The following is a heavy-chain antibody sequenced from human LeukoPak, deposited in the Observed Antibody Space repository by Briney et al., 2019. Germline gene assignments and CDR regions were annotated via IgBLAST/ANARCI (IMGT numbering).Heavy chain of an antibody. CDR2: INHSGST. Sequence: KASETLSLTCAVYGGSFSGYYWSWIRQPPGKGLEWIGEINHSGSTNYNPSLKSRVTISVDTSKNQFSLKLSSVTAADTAVYYCARGFYGSGTGFDYWGQGTLVTVSS. V-gene: IGHV4-34*01. D-gene: IGHD3-10*01. J-gene: IGHJ4*02. CDR3: ARGFYGSGTGFDY. CDR1: GGSFSGYY.